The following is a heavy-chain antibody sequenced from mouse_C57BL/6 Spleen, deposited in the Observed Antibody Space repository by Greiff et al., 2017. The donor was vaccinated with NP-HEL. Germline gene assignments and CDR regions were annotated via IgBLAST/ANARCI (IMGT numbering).Heavy chain of an antibody. J-gene: IGHJ4*01. D-gene: IGHD4-1*01. V-gene: IGHV5-15*01. Sequence: EVKLMESGGGLVQPGGSLKLSCAASGFTFSDYGMAWVRQAPRKGPEWVAFISNLAYSIYYADTVTGRFTISRENAKNTLYLEMSSLRSEDTAMYYCARQTGTNYYAMDYWGQGTSVTVSS. CDR3: ARQTGTNYYAMDY. CDR2: ISNLAYSI. CDR1: GFTFSDYG.